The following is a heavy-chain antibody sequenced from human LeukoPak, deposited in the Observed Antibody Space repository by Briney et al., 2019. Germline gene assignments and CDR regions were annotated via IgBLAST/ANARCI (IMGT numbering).Heavy chain of an antibody. D-gene: IGHD5-24*01. CDR3: ARGDGYNSADY. J-gene: IGHJ4*02. CDR1: GGSFSGYY. Sequence: SETLSLTCAVYGGSFSGYYWSWIRQPPGKGLEWIGEINHSGSTNYNPSLKSRVTISVDTSKNQFSLKLSSVTAADTAVYYCARGDGYNSADYWGQGTLVTVSS. CDR2: INHSGST. V-gene: IGHV4-34*01.